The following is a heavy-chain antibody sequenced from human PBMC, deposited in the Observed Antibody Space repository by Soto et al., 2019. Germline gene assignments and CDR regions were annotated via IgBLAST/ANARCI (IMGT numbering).Heavy chain of an antibody. Sequence: SETLSLTCTVSGGSISSYYWSWIRQPPGKGLEWIGYIYYSGSTNYNPSLKSRVTISVDTSKNQFSLKLSSVTAADTAVYYCAREGPGRFLEWSVGFFDYWGQGTLVTVSS. CDR1: GGSISSYY. D-gene: IGHD3-3*01. V-gene: IGHV4-59*01. J-gene: IGHJ4*02. CDR2: IYYSGST. CDR3: AREGPGRFLEWSVGFFDY.